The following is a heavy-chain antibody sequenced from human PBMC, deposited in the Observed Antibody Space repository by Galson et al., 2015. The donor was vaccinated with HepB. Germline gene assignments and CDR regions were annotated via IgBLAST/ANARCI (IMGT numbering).Heavy chain of an antibody. D-gene: IGHD3-22*01. V-gene: IGHV3-23*01. CDR2: ISGSGGRI. J-gene: IGHJ4*02. CDR3: ARVSYDSTGYYYCDY. CDR1: GFTFSTYA. Sequence: SLRLSCAASGFTFSTYAMSWVRQAPGKGLEWVSVISGSGGRIYYADSVKGRFTISRDNSKNTVYLQMNSLRAEDTAVYYCARVSYDSTGYYYCDYWGQGILVTVSS.